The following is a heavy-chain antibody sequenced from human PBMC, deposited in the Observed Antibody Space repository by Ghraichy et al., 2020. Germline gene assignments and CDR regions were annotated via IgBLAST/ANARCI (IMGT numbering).Heavy chain of an antibody. J-gene: IGHJ4*02. CDR1: GFTFSSYG. CDR2: IWYDGSNK. D-gene: IGHD3-10*01. CDR3: ARDTGGSGIDY. Sequence: GESLNISCAASGFTFSSYGMHWVRQAPGKGLEWVAAIWYDGSNKYYADSVKGRFTISRDNSKNTLYLQMNSLRAEDTAVYYCARDTGGSGIDYWGQGTLVTVSS. V-gene: IGHV3-33*01.